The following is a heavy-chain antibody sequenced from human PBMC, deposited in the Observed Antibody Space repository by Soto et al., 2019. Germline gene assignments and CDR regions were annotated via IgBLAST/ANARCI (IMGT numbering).Heavy chain of an antibody. Sequence: GGSLRLSCAASGFTFSDHYMNWIRQSPGKGLEWVSYITNSGTTMYYADSVKGRFTISRDNAKNSLYLHMNNLRVEDTALYYCARGRRFYYYAMDVWGQGTTVTVSS. CDR2: ITNSGTTM. CDR1: GFTFSDHY. CDR3: ARGRRFYYYAMDV. V-gene: IGHV3-11*01. J-gene: IGHJ6*02.